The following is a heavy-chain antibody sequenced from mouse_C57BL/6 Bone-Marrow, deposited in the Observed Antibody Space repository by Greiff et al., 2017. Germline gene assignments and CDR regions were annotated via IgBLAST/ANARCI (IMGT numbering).Heavy chain of an antibody. D-gene: IGHD2-2*01. CDR3: ARTFYYGYDAGFAY. V-gene: IGHV1-63*01. J-gene: IGHJ3*01. Sequence: VQLQQSGAELVRPGTSVKMSCKASGYTFTNYWIGWAKPRPGHGLEWIGDIYPGGGYSNYNEKFKGKATLTADKSSSPAYMQFSSLTSVDSAIYYCARTFYYGYDAGFAYWGQGTLVTVSA. CDR2: IYPGGGYS. CDR1: GYTFTNYW.